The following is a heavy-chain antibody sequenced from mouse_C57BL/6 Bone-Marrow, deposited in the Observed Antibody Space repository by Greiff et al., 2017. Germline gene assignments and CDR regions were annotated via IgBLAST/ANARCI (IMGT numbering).Heavy chain of an antibody. CDR2: ISGGGGNT. J-gene: IGHJ4*01. V-gene: IGHV5-9*01. CDR3: ARRRGSSYDDMDD. D-gene: IGHD1-1*01. Sequence: EVQRVESGGGLVKPGGSLKLSCAASGFTFSSYTMSWVRQTPEKRLEWVANISGGGGNTYYPDSVKGRFTISRDNAKNTQDLQMSSLRSGDTALYYCARRRGSSYDDMDDWGQGTSVTVSS. CDR1: GFTFSSYT.